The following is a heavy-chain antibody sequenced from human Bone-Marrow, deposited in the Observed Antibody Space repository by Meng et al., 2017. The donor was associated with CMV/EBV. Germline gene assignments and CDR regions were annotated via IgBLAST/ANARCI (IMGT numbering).Heavy chain of an antibody. CDR1: GGSFSGYY. CDR3: ARTAWFGELYYYYGFDI. CDR2: INHSGST. D-gene: IGHD3-10*01. J-gene: IGHJ6*02. V-gene: IGHV4-34*01. Sequence: SETLSLTCPVYGGSFSGYYWSWIRQPPGKGLEWIGEINHSGSTNYNPSLKSRVTISVDTSKNQFSLKLSSVTAADTAVYYCARTAWFGELYYYYGFDIWGQGTTVTVSS.